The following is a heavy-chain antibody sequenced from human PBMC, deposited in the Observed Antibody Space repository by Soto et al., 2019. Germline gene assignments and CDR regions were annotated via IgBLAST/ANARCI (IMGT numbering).Heavy chain of an antibody. Sequence: QITLKESGPTLVKPTQTLTLTCTFSGFSLSSGGAGVGWIRQPPGKGLEWLAPIYWNDDKRYSPSLRSRLTITKDTSKNQVVLLMTNMDPVDTATYYCAHRGYGDYPRDNWFDPWGQGTLVTVSS. D-gene: IGHD4-17*01. V-gene: IGHV2-5*01. CDR3: AHRGYGDYPRDNWFDP. CDR1: GFSLSSGGAG. J-gene: IGHJ5*02. CDR2: IYWNDDK.